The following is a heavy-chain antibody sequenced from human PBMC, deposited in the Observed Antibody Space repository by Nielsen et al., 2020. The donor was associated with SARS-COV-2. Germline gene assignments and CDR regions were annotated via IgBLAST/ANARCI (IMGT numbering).Heavy chain of an antibody. V-gene: IGHV3-30-3*01. J-gene: IGHJ4*02. CDR1: GFTFSSYA. D-gene: IGHD6-13*01. CDR3: ARDLAAGGGFDY. CDR2: ISYDGSNK. Sequence: EGSLRLSCAASGFTFSSYAMHWVRQAPGKGLEWVAVISYDGSNKYYADSVKGRFTISRDNSKNTLYLQMNSLRAEDTAVYYCARDLAAGGGFDYWGQGTLVTVSS.